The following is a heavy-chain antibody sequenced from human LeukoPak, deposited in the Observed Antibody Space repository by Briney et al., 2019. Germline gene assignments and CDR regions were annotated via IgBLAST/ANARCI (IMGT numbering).Heavy chain of an antibody. CDR3: ARLLTGYYYYYYYMDV. J-gene: IGHJ6*03. Sequence: GASVKVSCKASGYTFTSYDINWVRQATGPGLEWVGWMNPNSGNTGYAQKFQGRVTMTRNTSISTAYMELSSLRSEDTAVYYCARLLTGYYYYYYYMDVWGKGTTVTVSS. V-gene: IGHV1-8*01. CDR1: GYTFTSYD. D-gene: IGHD3-9*01. CDR2: MNPNSGNT.